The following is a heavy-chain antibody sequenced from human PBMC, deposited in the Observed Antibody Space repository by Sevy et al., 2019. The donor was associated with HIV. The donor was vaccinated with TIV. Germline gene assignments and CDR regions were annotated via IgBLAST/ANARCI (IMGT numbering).Heavy chain of an antibody. J-gene: IGHJ4*02. CDR1: GFTFGNYA. Sequence: GGSLRLSCAASGFTFGNYAMNWVRQAPGKGLEWVSTISGTGLSTYYADSVKGRFTISRDNSKNTLYLQMNTLRAEDTAFYFCAKDLVSMASRLGYFDYWGQGTLVTVSS. V-gene: IGHV3-23*01. CDR2: ISGTGLST. CDR3: AKDLVSMASRLGYFDY. D-gene: IGHD6-6*01.